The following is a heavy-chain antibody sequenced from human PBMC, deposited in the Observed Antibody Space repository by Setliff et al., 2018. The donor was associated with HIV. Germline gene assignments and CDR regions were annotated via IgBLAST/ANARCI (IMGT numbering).Heavy chain of an antibody. Sequence: ASVKVSCKVSGYTLTELSMHWVRQAPGKGLVWMGGFDPEDGEIIYAQKFQGRVRMTTDTSTNTAYMEMRTLRSDDTAVYYCVRGVTRDISGYYRDEYFQHWGQGTPVTVSS. J-gene: IGHJ1*01. D-gene: IGHD3-22*01. CDR2: FDPEDGEI. CDR1: GYTLTELS. V-gene: IGHV1-24*01. CDR3: VRGVTRDISGYYRDEYFQH.